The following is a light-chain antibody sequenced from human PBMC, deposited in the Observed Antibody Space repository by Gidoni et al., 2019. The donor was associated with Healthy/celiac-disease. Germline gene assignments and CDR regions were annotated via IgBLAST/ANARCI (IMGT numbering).Light chain of an antibody. V-gene: IGKV1-39*01. CDR3: QQSYSTPLCS. CDR1: QSISSY. Sequence: DIQMTQSPSFLSASVGDRVTITCRASQSISSYLNWYQQKPGKAPKLLIYAASSLQSGVPSRCSGSGSGTDFTLTISSLQPEDFATYYCQQSYSTPLCSFGQGTKLEIK. J-gene: IGKJ2*04. CDR2: AAS.